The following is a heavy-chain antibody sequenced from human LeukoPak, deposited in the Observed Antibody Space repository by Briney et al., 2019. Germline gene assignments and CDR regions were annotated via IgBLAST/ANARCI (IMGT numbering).Heavy chain of an antibody. Sequence: SETLSLTCSLSGGSISNKYWSWIRQAPGKGLEWIGYVYYTGSTSYNPSLKSRVTISVDTSKNQFSLKLSSVTAADTAVYYCARSPLAAAGIPYYGMDVWGQGTTVTVSS. D-gene: IGHD6-13*01. CDR1: GGSISNKY. CDR3: ARSPLAAAGIPYYGMDV. V-gene: IGHV4-59*01. CDR2: VYYTGST. J-gene: IGHJ6*02.